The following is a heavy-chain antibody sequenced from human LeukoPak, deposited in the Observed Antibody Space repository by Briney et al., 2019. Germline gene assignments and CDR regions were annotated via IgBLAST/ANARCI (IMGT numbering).Heavy chain of an antibody. J-gene: IGHJ4*02. CDR3: AKGAYDYIEMGYFDD. CDR1: GFRFSNFA. Sequence: AGGSQRLSCAASGFRFSNFAMSWVRQAPGKGLEWVSLIIGSSGDTLYADSVKGRFTISRDISKNRLYLQMNSLRAEDTALYYCAKGAYDYIEMGYFDDWGQGTLVTVSS. D-gene: IGHD5-12*01. V-gene: IGHV3-23*01. CDR2: IIGSSGDT.